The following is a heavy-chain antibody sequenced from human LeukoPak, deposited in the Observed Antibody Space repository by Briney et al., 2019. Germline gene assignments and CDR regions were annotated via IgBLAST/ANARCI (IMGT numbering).Heavy chain of an antibody. CDR2: ISAYNGNT. Sequence: ASVKVSCKASGYTFTNYGIIWVRQAPGQGLEWMGWISAYNGNTNYAHKVQGRVTMTTDTSTSTAYMELRSLRSDDMAVYYCARVPLPHYYDSSGQTGGYWGQGTLVTVSS. CDR1: GYTFTNYG. J-gene: IGHJ4*02. CDR3: ARVPLPHYYDSSGQTGGY. V-gene: IGHV1-18*03. D-gene: IGHD3-22*01.